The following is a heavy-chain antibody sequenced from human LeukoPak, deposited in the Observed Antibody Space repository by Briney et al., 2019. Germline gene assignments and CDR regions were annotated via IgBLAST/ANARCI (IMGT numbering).Heavy chain of an antibody. CDR2: IYYSGNT. CDR1: GGSISNFF. Sequence: PSVTLSLTCTVSGGSISNFFWSWIRQPPGKGLEWIGYIYYSGNTNYNPSLKSRVTISLDTSQGQFSLKVTSVTAADTAVYYCARGRGYFDFWGQGTLVTVSS. V-gene: IGHV4-59*01. D-gene: IGHD3-10*01. J-gene: IGHJ4*02. CDR3: ARGRGYFDF.